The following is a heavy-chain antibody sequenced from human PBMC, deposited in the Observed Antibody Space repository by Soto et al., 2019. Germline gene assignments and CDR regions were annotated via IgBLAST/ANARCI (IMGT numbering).Heavy chain of an antibody. CDR2: IYYSGST. Sequence: SETLSLTCAVSGGSISSGGYSWSWIRQPPGKGLEWIGYIYYSGSTNYNPSLKSRVTISVDTSKNQFSLKLSSVTAADTAVYYCARWQNWFEPWGQGTRVTVSS. V-gene: IGHV4-61*08. CDR1: GGSISSGGYS. J-gene: IGHJ5*02. CDR3: ARWQNWFEP.